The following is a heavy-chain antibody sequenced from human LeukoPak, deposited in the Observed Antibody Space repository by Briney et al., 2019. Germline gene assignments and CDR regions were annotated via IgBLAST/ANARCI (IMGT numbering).Heavy chain of an antibody. V-gene: IGHV3-23*01. J-gene: IGHJ4*02. CDR3: ANGGSGLDYFDY. CDR1: GFTFSSYA. D-gene: IGHD3-10*01. CDR2: ISGSGGST. Sequence: GGSLRLSCAASGFTFSSYAMSWVRQAPGKGLEWVSAISGSGGSTYYADSVKGRFTISRDNSKNTLYLQMNSLRVEDTAEYYCANGGSGLDYFDYWGQGTLVTVTS.